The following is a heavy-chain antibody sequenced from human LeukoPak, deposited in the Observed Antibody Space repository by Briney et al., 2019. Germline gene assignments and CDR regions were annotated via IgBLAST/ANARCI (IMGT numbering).Heavy chain of an antibody. J-gene: IGHJ3*02. D-gene: IGHD4-17*01. Sequence: SETLSLTCTVSGGSISSYYWSWIRQPPGKGLEWIGYIYHSGSTYYNPSLKSRVTISVDRSKNQFSLKLSSVTAADTAVYYCARGKRPFYGDYVVGAFDIWGQGTMVTVSS. CDR2: IYHSGST. CDR3: ARGKRPFYGDYVVGAFDI. V-gene: IGHV4-59*12. CDR1: GGSISSYY.